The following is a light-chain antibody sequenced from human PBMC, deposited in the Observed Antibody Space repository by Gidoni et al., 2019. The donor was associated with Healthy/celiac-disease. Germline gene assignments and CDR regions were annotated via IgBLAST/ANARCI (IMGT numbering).Light chain of an antibody. Sequence: DIVMTQPPDSPAVSLGARATINCKSRQNIIYSSNNKNDLAWYQQKPGQPPKLLIYWASTRESGVPDRVSVSGSGTEITLTLSSLQAEDVAVYYCQQYYSTTWTFGQGTKVEIK. CDR1: QNIIYSSNNKND. CDR3: QQYYSTTWT. J-gene: IGKJ1*01. CDR2: WAS. V-gene: IGKV4-1*01.